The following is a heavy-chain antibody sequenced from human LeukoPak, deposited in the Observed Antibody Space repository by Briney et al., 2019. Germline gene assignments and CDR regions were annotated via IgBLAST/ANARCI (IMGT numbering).Heavy chain of an antibody. Sequence: QTGGSLRLSCAASGFTFSSYAMSWVRQAPWERLQWVSGISDSGGNTYYADSVRGRFTISRDNSKNTLYLQMNSLRAEDTAVYCCARHRSSWLIDYWGQGTLVTVSS. CDR1: GFTFSSYA. CDR3: ARHRSSWLIDY. V-gene: IGHV3-23*01. J-gene: IGHJ4*02. CDR2: ISDSGGNT. D-gene: IGHD6-6*01.